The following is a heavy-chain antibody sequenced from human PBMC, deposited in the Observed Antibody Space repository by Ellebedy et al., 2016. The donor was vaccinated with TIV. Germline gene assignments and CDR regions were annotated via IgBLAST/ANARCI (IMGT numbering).Heavy chain of an antibody. CDR2: IYNGDNT. V-gene: IGHV4-59*01. Sequence: MPSETLSLTCTVSGGVISRYYWTWIRQSPGKALEWIGYIYNGDNTKYNPSLHSRVTISQYTSKNQFSLKLTSVTAADAAVYYCARDPDYNSGWGGYDSWGQGALVTVSS. CDR3: ARDPDYNSGWGGYDS. J-gene: IGHJ4*02. D-gene: IGHD6-19*01. CDR1: GGVISRYY.